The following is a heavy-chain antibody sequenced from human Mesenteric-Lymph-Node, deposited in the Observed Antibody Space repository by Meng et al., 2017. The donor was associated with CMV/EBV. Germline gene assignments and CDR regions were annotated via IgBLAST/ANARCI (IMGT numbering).Heavy chain of an antibody. D-gene: IGHD2-2*01. Sequence: GGSLRLSCAASGFTFSGYGMHWVRQAPGKGLEWVAFIRYDEGNKYYADSVKGRFTISRDNSENTLYLQMNSLRAEDTAVYYCARGGYCSSSSCPWYFDLWGRGTLVTVSS. V-gene: IGHV3-30*02. CDR3: ARGGYCSSSSCPWYFDL. CDR1: GFTFSGYG. J-gene: IGHJ2*01. CDR2: IRYDEGNK.